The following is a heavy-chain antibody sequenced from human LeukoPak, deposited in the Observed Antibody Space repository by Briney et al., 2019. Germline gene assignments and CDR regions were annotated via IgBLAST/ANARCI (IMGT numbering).Heavy chain of an antibody. CDR1: GFTVSSNY. CDR2: IYSGGST. CDR3: AREILYSSGWYNWFDP. Sequence: GGSLRLSCAASGFTVSSNYMSWVRQAPGKGLEWVSVIYSGGSTYYADSVKGRFTISRDNSKNTLYLQMNSLRAEDTAVYYCAREILYSSGWYNWFDPWGQGTLVIVSS. D-gene: IGHD6-19*01. J-gene: IGHJ5*02. V-gene: IGHV3-53*01.